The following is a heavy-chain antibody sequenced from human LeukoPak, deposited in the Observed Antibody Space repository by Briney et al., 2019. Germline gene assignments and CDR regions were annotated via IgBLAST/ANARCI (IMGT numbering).Heavy chain of an antibody. Sequence: SDTLSVTCTGSGGSISSYYWSWIRRPPAKGLAGIGYIYYSGSTNYNPSLKSRVTISVDTSKNQFSLKLSSVTAADTAVYYCARTWFGELRSWFDPWGQGTLVTVSS. D-gene: IGHD3-10*01. V-gene: IGHV4-59*08. J-gene: IGHJ5*02. CDR1: GGSISSYY. CDR2: IYYSGST. CDR3: ARTWFGELRSWFDP.